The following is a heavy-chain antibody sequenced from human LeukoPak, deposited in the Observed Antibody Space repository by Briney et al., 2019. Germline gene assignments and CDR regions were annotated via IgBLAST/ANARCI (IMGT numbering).Heavy chain of an antibody. J-gene: IGHJ4*02. V-gene: IGHV1-18*01. Sequence: GASVKVSGKASGYIFLDYGISWLRQAPGQGLEWMGWVGPYNGKTKYSRKFQGRVTMTTDTLTNTAFLELTNLRPDDTATYYCTRDFSAKKATITDIWGQGTMVVVSS. CDR2: VGPYNGKT. D-gene: IGHD4/OR15-4a*01. CDR3: TRDFSAKKATITDI. CDR1: GYIFLDYG.